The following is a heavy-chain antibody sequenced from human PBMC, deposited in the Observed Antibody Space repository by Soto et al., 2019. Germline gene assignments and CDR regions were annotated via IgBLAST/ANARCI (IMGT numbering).Heavy chain of an antibody. D-gene: IGHD1-26*01. CDR2: IYYSGTT. CDR3: AGSQRGRTAYIFAY. V-gene: IGHV4-61*01. CDR1: GDSVGNENYS. Sequence: SENLCLTCTVSGDSVGNENYSWAWIRQSPGKGMEWIGYIYYSGTTNYNSHLKSRVTLSVDTSRNQFSLSLTSLTAADTAVYFCAGSQRGRTAYIFAYRGQGAPVTV. J-gene: IGHJ4*02.